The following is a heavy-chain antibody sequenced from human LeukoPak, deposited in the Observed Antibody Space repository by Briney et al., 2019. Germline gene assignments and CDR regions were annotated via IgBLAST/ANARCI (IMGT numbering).Heavy chain of an antibody. V-gene: IGHV4-59*01. CDR1: GDSISSYY. CDR3: ARELDPTSTNNPHFYYHMDV. D-gene: IGHD1/OR15-1a*01. J-gene: IGHJ6*03. Sequence: SETLSLTCTVSGDSISSYYWTWIRQPPGKGLEYIGYIYYTGNTNYNPSLESRVTISMDTSKKWFSLNLMSVTAADTAVYYCARELDPTSTNNPHFYYHMDVWGKGTTVTVSS. CDR2: IYYTGNT.